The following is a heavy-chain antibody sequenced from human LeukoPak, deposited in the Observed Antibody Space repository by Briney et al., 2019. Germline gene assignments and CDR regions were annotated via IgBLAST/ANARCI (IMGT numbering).Heavy chain of an antibody. CDR1: GFTLSSYS. CDR3: SRNQVSSSSTIAY. D-gene: IGHD6-6*01. Sequence: GGSLRLSRAASGFTLSSYSINWVRQAPGERVEWVSSIGNCCSDIYNADSVKGRFTIIRANAKNTLYLQMNSLGAEDTAVYYCSRNQVSSSSTIAYWGQGTLVTVSS. V-gene: IGHV3-21*01. CDR2: IGNCCSDI. J-gene: IGHJ4*02.